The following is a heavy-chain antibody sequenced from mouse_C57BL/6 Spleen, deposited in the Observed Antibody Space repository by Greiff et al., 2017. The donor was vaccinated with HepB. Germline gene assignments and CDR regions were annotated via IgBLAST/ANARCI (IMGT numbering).Heavy chain of an antibody. Sequence: EVQLQESGTVLARPGASVKMSCKTSGYTFTSYWMHWVKQRPGQGLEWIGAIYPGNSDTSYNQKFKGKAKLTAVTSASTAYMELSSLTNEDSAVYNCTNLYGSSDYAMDYWGQGTSVTVSS. CDR2: IYPGNSDT. D-gene: IGHD1-1*01. V-gene: IGHV1-5*01. CDR1: GYTFTSYW. J-gene: IGHJ4*01. CDR3: TNLYGSSDYAMDY.